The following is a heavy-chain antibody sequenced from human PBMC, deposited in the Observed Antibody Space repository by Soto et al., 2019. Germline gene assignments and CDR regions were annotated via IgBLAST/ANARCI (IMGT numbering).Heavy chain of an antibody. Sequence: LSLTCAISGSSVPSNSAAWNWIRPSPSRGLEWLGRTYYRSKWYNDYAVSGKSRITINPDTSKNQFSLQLNSVTPEDTAVYYCARDEIVVVPAAKDYYYYYGMDVWGQGTTVTVSS. V-gene: IGHV6-1*01. CDR1: GSSVPSNSAA. CDR2: TYYRSKWYN. D-gene: IGHD2-2*01. J-gene: IGHJ6*02. CDR3: ARDEIVVVPAAKDYYYYYGMDV.